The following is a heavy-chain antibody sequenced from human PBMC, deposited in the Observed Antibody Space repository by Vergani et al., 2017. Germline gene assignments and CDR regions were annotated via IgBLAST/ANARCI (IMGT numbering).Heavy chain of an antibody. CDR2: INAGNGNT. CDR3: ARGRDPELRYYYYGMDV. CDR1: GYTFTSYA. J-gene: IGHJ6*02. V-gene: IGHV1-3*01. Sequence: QVQLVQSGAEVKKPGASVKVSCKASGYTFTSYAMHWVRQAPGQRLEWMGWINAGNGNTKYSQKFQGRVTITRDTSASTAYMGLSSLRSEDTAVYYCARGRDPELRYYYYGMDVWGQGTTVTVSS. D-gene: IGHD1-7*01.